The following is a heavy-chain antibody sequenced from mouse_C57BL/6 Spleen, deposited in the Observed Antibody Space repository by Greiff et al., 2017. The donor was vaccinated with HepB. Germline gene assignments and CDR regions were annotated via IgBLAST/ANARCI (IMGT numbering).Heavy chain of an antibody. Sequence: VQLQQPGAELVKPGASVKMSCKASGYTFTSYWITWVKQRPGQGLEWIGDIYPGSGSTNYNEKFKSKATLTVDTSSSTAYMRRSSLTSEDAAVYYCARPAYYGNYHDWYFDVWGTGTTVTVSS. CDR1: GYTFTSYW. V-gene: IGHV1-55*01. J-gene: IGHJ1*03. CDR2: IYPGSGST. CDR3: ARPAYYGNYHDWYFDV. D-gene: IGHD2-10*01.